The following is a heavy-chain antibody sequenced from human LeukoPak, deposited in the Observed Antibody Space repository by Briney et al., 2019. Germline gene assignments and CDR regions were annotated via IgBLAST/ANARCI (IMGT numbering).Heavy chain of an antibody. CDR2: ISSSGSSI. CDR1: GFSFSSYE. V-gene: IGHV3-48*03. CDR3: ARQYYYDTSGYDAFDI. Sequence: GGSLRLSCAASGFSFSSYELNWVRQTPGKGLEWVSYISSSGSSIYYADSVKGRFTISRDNAKNSLCLQMNSLRAEDTAVYYCARQYYYDTSGYDAFDIWGQGTMVTVSS. J-gene: IGHJ3*02. D-gene: IGHD3-22*01.